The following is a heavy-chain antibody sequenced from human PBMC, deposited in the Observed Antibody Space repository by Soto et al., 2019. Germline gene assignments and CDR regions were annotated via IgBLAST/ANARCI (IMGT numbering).Heavy chain of an antibody. D-gene: IGHD6-13*01. V-gene: IGHV4-59*01. CDR2: VYYSDGT. CDR1: GGSIGSYY. J-gene: IGHJ6*01. Sequence: SGTLSLTCTVSGGSIGSYYWSWIRQPPGRGLEWIGCVYYSDGTNYNPSLKSRVTMSMDKYNNQLSLRLSSVTAADTAVYYCARTESSSWSFFYYGMDVWGQGTTVT. CDR3: ARTESSSWSFFYYGMDV.